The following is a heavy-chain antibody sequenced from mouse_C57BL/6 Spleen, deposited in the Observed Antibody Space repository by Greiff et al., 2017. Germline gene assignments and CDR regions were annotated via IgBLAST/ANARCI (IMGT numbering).Heavy chain of an antibody. CDR2: IDPSDSYT. Sequence: QVQLQQPGAELVMPGASVKLSCKASGYTFTSYWMHWVKQRPGPGLEWIGEIDPSDSYTNYNQKFKGKSTLTVDKSSSTAYMQLSSLTSEDSAVYYCARKGLLRYPWYFDVWGTGTTVTVSS. V-gene: IGHV1-69*01. D-gene: IGHD1-1*01. CDR1: GYTFTSYW. J-gene: IGHJ1*03. CDR3: ARKGLLRYPWYFDV.